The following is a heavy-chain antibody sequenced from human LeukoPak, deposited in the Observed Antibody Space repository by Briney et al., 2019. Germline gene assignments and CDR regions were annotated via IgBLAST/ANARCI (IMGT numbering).Heavy chain of an antibody. J-gene: IGHJ4*02. CDR1: GGSISSYY. V-gene: IGHV4-34*01. CDR3: ARGERYCSSTSCYATFDY. D-gene: IGHD2-2*01. CDR2: INHSGST. Sequence: SETLSLTCTVSGGSISSYYWSWIRQPPGKGLEWIGEINHSGSTNYNPSLKSRATISVDTSKNQFSLKLSSVTAADTAVYYCARGERYCSSTSCYATFDYWGQGTLVTVSS.